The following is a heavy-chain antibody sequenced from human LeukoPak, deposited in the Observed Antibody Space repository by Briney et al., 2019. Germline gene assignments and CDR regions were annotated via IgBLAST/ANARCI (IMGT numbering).Heavy chain of an antibody. CDR3: ARAENYYGSGSYVPYDY. CDR2: INPNSGGT. CDR1: GYTFTGYY. Sequence: WASVKVSCKASGYTFTGYYMHWVRQAPGQGLEWMGWINPNSGGTNYAQKFQGRVTMTRDTSISTAYMELSRLGSDDTAVYYCARAENYYGSGSYVPYDYWGQGTLVTVSS. V-gene: IGHV1-2*02. D-gene: IGHD3-10*01. J-gene: IGHJ4*02.